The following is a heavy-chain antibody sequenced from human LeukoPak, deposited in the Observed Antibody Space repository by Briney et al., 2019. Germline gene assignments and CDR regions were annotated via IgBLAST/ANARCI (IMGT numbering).Heavy chain of an antibody. J-gene: IGHJ4*02. CDR3: ARAQYSSGWYSY. Sequence: PSETLSLTCTVSGGSISSYYWRWIRQPPGKGLEYIGYIYYSGTTNYNPSLKSRVTISVDTSKNQFSLKLSSVTAPDTAVYYCARAQYSSGWYSYWGQGTLVTVSS. CDR2: IYYSGTT. CDR1: GGSISSYY. D-gene: IGHD6-19*01. V-gene: IGHV4-59*01.